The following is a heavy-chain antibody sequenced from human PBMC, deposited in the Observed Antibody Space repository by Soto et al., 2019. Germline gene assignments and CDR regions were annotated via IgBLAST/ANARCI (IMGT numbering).Heavy chain of an antibody. CDR1: VHRIITSHA. CDR2: VIPGSGHT. V-gene: IGHV1-3*01. D-gene: IGHD3-16*01. CDR3: ARGESRRLQTTNWFDP. J-gene: IGHJ5*02. Sequence: QVLLVHSGAEVKNPGAAVKVSCKASVHRIITSHAILWARQAPGQRLEWFAYVIPGSGHTRSSQNLPASVSLTSDPSANTVYMEPTTLTVEHTAVFYRARGESRRLQTTNWFDPWGQGTQVTVSS.